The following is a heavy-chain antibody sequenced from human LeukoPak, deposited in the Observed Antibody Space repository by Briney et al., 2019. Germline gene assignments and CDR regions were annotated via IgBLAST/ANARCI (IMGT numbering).Heavy chain of an antibody. CDR2: IKQDGSEK. V-gene: IGHV3-7*04. Sequence: PGGSLRLSCAASGFTFSSYWMSWVRQAPGKGLEWVANIKQDGSEKYYVDSVKGRFTISRDNAKNSLDLQMNSLRVEDTAVYYCARVDCSSTNCYGFYYYGMDVWGQGTTVTVSS. D-gene: IGHD2-2*01. CDR1: GFTFSSYW. J-gene: IGHJ6*02. CDR3: ARVDCSSTNCYGFYYYGMDV.